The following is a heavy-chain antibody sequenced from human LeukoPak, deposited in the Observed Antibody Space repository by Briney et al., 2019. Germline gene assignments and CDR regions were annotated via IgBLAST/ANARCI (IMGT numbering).Heavy chain of an antibody. V-gene: IGHV4-59*01. Sequence: SETLSLTCTVSGGSISSYYWSWVRQPPGKGLEWIGYIYYSGYTNYNPSLKSRVTISVDTSKNQFSLKLSSVTAADTAVYYCARTYYDILTGYYRTFDYWGQGTLVTVSS. CDR1: GGSISSYY. J-gene: IGHJ4*02. CDR3: ARTYYDILTGYYRTFDY. D-gene: IGHD3-9*01. CDR2: IYYSGYT.